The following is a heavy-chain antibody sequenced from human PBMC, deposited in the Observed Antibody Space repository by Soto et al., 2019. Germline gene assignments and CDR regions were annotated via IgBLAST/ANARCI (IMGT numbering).Heavy chain of an antibody. J-gene: IGHJ4*02. CDR3: ANWGTGEGYFDN. CDR2: ISANGGST. V-gene: IGHV3-23*01. D-gene: IGHD7-27*01. Sequence: EVQLLESGGGLVQPGGSLRLSCVASGFTFSSYAMSWVRKAPGKGLEWVSAISANGGSTYYADSVKGRFTISRDNSKNTLYLQMNSLRAEDTAVYYCANWGTGEGYFDNWGQGTQVTVSS. CDR1: GFTFSSYA.